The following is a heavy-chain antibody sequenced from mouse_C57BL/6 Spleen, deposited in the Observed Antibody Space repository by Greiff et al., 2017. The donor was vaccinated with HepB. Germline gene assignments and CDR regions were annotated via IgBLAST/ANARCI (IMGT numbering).Heavy chain of an antibody. CDR2: INYDGSST. CDR3: ARVEGYYYGSSYWYFDV. Sequence: DVKLVESEGGLVQPGSSMKLSCTASGFTFSDYYMAWVRQVPEKGLEWVANINYDGSSTYYLDSLKSRFIISRDNAKNILYLQMSSLKSEDTATYYCARVEGYYYGSSYWYFDVWGTGTTVTVSS. J-gene: IGHJ1*03. D-gene: IGHD1-1*01. CDR1: GFTFSDYY. V-gene: IGHV5-16*01.